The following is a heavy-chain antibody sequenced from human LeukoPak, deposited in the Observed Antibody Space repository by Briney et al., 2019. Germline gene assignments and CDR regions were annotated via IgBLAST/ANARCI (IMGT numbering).Heavy chain of an antibody. V-gene: IGHV3-23*01. CDR1: GFTFSSYE. D-gene: IGHD6-19*01. Sequence: GGSLRLSCAASGFTFSSYEMNWVRQAPGKGLEWVSAISGSGGSTYYADSVKGRFTISRDNSKNTLYLQMNSLRAEDTAVYYCAKDHLPGIVVADRDYWGQGTLVTVSS. J-gene: IGHJ4*02. CDR2: ISGSGGST. CDR3: AKDHLPGIVVADRDY.